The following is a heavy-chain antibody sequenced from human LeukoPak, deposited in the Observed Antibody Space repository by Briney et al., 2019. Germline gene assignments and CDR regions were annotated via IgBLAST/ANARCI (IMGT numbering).Heavy chain of an antibody. J-gene: IGHJ4*02. CDR3: ARVGRWLQYLHY. CDR2: FRVYNGNT. V-gene: IGHV1-18*01. CDR1: GYTFTSCV. Sequence: ASVKVSCKASGYTFTSCVIRWVRQAPGQGLEWMGWFRVYNGNTNYAQKLHVRVSMTTDTSSSTAYMELRSLRYGDTAVYYCARVGRWLQYLHYWGQGTLVTVPS. D-gene: IGHD5-24*01.